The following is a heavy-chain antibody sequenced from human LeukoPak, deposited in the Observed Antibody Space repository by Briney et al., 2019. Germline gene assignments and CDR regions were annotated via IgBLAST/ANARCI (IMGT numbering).Heavy chain of an antibody. Sequence: ASVKVSCKASGYTFIGYYMHWVRQAPGQGLEWMGWINPDSGGTNFAQKFQGRVTMTRDTSISTAYMELSRLRSDDTAVYYCARSDYGDYYMDVWGKGTTVTISS. D-gene: IGHD4-17*01. V-gene: IGHV1-2*02. J-gene: IGHJ6*03. CDR3: ARSDYGDYYMDV. CDR2: INPDSGGT. CDR1: GYTFIGYY.